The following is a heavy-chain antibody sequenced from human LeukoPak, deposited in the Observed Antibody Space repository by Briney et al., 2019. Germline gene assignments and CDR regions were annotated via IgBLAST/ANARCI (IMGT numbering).Heavy chain of an antibody. Sequence: SETLSLTCAVSGGSISSGGYSWSWIRQPPGKGLEGIGYIYHSGSTYYNPSLKSRVTTSVDRSKNQFSLKLSSVTAADAAVYYCAREGAVAADYWGQGTLVTVSS. V-gene: IGHV4-30-2*01. D-gene: IGHD6-19*01. J-gene: IGHJ4*02. CDR1: GGSISSGGYS. CDR3: AREGAVAADY. CDR2: IYHSGST.